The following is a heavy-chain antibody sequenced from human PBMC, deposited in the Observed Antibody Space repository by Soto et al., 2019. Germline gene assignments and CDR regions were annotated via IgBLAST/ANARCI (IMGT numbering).Heavy chain of an antibody. V-gene: IGHV1-3*01. D-gene: IGHD4-17*01. Sequence: ASVKVSCKASGYTFPTYTMHWVRQAPGQRLEWMGWINAGSGNTRYSQKFQGKVTITRDTSASTAYMELSSLRSEDTAVYYCARAPNSDYFLDYWGQGTLVTVSS. CDR1: GYTFPTYT. J-gene: IGHJ4*02. CDR3: ARAPNSDYFLDY. CDR2: INAGSGNT.